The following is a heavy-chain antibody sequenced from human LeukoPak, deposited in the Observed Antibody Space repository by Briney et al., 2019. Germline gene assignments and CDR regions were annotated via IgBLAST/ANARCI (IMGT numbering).Heavy chain of an antibody. CDR2: IYPADSET. CDR1: GYTFANYW. D-gene: IGHD3-16*01. Sequence: GESLKISCKVSGYTFANYWIGWVRQMPGKGLEWMGIIYPADSETRYSPSFQVQVTISVDKSISTAYLQWRSLKASDTAMYYCARGMYYFDYWGQGTLVTVSS. CDR3: ARGMYYFDY. J-gene: IGHJ4*02. V-gene: IGHV5-51*01.